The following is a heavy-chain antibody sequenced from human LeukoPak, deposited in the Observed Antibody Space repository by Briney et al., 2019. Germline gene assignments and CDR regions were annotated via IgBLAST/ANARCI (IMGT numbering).Heavy chain of an antibody. Sequence: SETLSLTCTVSGGSISSHYWSWIRQPPGKGLEWIGYIYYSGSTNYNPSLKSRVTISVDTSKNQFSLKLSSVTAADTAVYYCVRIETYYDFWSGYYFDYWGQGTLVTVSS. CDR2: IYYSGST. J-gene: IGHJ4*02. CDR3: VRIETYYDFWSGYYFDY. CDR1: GGSISSHY. D-gene: IGHD3-3*01. V-gene: IGHV4-59*11.